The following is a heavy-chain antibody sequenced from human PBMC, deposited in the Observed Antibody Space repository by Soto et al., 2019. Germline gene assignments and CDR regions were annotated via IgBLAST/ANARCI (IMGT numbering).Heavy chain of an antibody. D-gene: IGHD6-13*01. CDR3: ARDEAAAGMFGPVFDD. CDR2: IWYDGSNK. CDR1: GFTFSSYG. V-gene: IGHV3-33*01. J-gene: IGHJ4*02. Sequence: LRLSCAASGFTFSSYGMYWVRQAPGKGLEWVAVIWYDGSNKYYADSVKGRFTIPRDNSKNTLYLQMNSLRAEDTAVYYCARDEAAAGMFGPVFDDWGQGTLVTVSS.